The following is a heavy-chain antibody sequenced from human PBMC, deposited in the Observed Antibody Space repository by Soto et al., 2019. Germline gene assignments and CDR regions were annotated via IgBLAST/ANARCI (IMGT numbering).Heavy chain of an antibody. J-gene: IGHJ4*02. CDR3: AKDLGWLLIGTPDFDY. D-gene: IGHD1-20*01. V-gene: IGHV1-24*01. CDR1: GYSLSELS. CDR2: SAPEDGGI. Sequence: ASVKVSCTVSGYSLSELSLNWVRQVPGKGPEWMGGSAPEDGGIIYAETFQGRVTMSEDTSTHTAYMELNSLRAEDTAVYYCAKDLGWLLIGTPDFDYWGQGTLVTVSS.